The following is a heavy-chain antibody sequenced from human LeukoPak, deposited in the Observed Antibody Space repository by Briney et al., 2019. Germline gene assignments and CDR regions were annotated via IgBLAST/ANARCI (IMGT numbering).Heavy chain of an antibody. V-gene: IGHV3-53*01. CDR3: IVFGDSNH. D-gene: IGHD4-17*01. CDR1: GLTGSHNY. J-gene: IGHJ5*02. CDR2: IHTSGDT. Sequence: GSLRLSCAASGLTGSHNYVSWVRQAPGKGLEWVSAIHTSGDTCYADSVKGRFTISRDTSKNTLYLQINSLRVEDTAVYYYIVFGDSNHWGQGTLVTVSS.